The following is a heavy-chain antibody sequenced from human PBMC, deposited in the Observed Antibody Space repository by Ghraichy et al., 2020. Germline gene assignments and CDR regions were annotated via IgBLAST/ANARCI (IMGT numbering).Heavy chain of an antibody. CDR1: GGSISSGDYY. CDR3: ARGTRGGWFDP. V-gene: IGHV4-31*03. J-gene: IGHJ5*02. Sequence: SETLSLTCTVSGGSISSGDYYWSWIRQHPGEGLEWIGYIYYSGSTYYNPPLKSRVTISIDTSKNQFSLKLSSVTAADTAVYYCARGTRGGWFDPWGQGTLVTVS. CDR2: IYYSGST.